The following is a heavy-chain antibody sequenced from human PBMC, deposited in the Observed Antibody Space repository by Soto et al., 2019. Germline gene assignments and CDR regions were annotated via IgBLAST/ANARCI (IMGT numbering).Heavy chain of an antibody. V-gene: IGHV3-23*01. D-gene: IGHD2-15*01. Sequence: EVQLLESGGGLVQPGGSLRLSCAASGFTFSSYAMSWVRQAPGKGLEWVSAISGSGGSTYYADSVKGRFPISRDNSKNTLYLQMNSLRAEDTAVYYCAKDDIYCSGGSCYPSYYFDYWGQGTLVTVSS. CDR1: GFTFSSYA. CDR2: ISGSGGST. CDR3: AKDDIYCSGGSCYPSYYFDY. J-gene: IGHJ4*02.